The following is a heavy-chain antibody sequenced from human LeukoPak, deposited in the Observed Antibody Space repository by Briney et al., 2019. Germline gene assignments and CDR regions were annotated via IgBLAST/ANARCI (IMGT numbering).Heavy chain of an antibody. CDR3: ARDQIPYYDFWSGYYQNRYPFGMDV. CDR2: ISAYNGNT. CDR1: GYTFTSYG. D-gene: IGHD3-3*01. V-gene: IGHV1-18*01. Sequence: ASVKVSCKASGYTFTSYGIIWVRQAPGQGLEWMGWISAYNGNTNYAQKLQGRVTMTTDTSTSTAYMELRSLRSDDTAVYYCARDQIPYYDFWSGYYQNRYPFGMDVWGQGTTVTVSS. J-gene: IGHJ6*02.